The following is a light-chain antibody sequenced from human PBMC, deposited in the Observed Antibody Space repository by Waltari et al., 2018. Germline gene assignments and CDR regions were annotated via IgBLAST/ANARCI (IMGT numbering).Light chain of an antibody. CDR3: QNHERLPAT. V-gene: IGKV3-20*01. J-gene: IGKJ1*01. CDR2: AAS. Sequence: EVVLTQSPGTLSLSQGERATLSCRASQSVSKYLPWYQQRPGQAPRLLIYAASTRATGIPDRFSGSGSGTDFSLTISRLEPEDFAVYYCQNHERLPATFGQGTKVEIK. CDR1: QSVSKY.